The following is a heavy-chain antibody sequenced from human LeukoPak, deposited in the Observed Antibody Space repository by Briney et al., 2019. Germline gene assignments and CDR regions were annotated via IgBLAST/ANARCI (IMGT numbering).Heavy chain of an antibody. J-gene: IGHJ4*02. CDR3: AKGGAQV. V-gene: IGHV3-23*01. CDR1: GFTFSSDA. D-gene: IGHD1-26*01. Sequence: VGSLRLSCAASGFTFSSDAMRWVRQAPGKGLEWVSAIGSSGGSTYYADSVRGRFIISRDSSKNTLYLQMNSLRAEDTAVYYCAKGGAQVGGQGTLVTVSS. CDR2: IGSSGGST.